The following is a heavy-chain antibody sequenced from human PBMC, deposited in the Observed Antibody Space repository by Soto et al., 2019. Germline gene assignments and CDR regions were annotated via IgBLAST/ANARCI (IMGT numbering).Heavy chain of an antibody. Sequence: QVQLQESGPGLVKPSQTLSLTCTVSGGSISSGGYYWSWIRQHPGKGLEWIGYIYYSGSTYYNPSLKSRVTIAVDTSKNQFSLKLSSVTAADTAVYYCARDSVQLLQSAPSGGMDVWGQGTTVTVSS. CDR2: IYYSGST. CDR1: GGSISSGGYY. J-gene: IGHJ6*02. V-gene: IGHV4-31*03. CDR3: ARDSVQLLQSAPSGGMDV. D-gene: IGHD2-2*01.